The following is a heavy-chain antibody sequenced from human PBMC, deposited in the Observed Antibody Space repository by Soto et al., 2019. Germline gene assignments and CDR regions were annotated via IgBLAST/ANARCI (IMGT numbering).Heavy chain of an antibody. CDR2: INHSGST. CDR1: GGSFSGYY. J-gene: IGHJ4*02. Sequence: PSETLSLTCAFYGGSFSGYYWSWIRQPPGKGLEWIGEINHSGSTNYNPSLKSRVTISVDTSKNQFSLKLSSVTAADTAVYYCARARGSTIFGVVIDYWGQGTLVTVSS. D-gene: IGHD3-3*01. V-gene: IGHV4-34*01. CDR3: ARARGSTIFGVVIDY.